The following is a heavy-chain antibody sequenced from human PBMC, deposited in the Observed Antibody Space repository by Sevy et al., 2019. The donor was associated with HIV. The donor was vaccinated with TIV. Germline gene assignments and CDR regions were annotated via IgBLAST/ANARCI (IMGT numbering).Heavy chain of an antibody. CDR3: SRVYSCGGACYYFDY. V-gene: IGHV1-69*13. CDR1: GGTFRSYI. CDR2: IITSAGKV. Sequence: ASVKVSCRTFGGTFRSYIIAWMRQAPRQGLEWMGDIITSAGKVNYAQKFRGRVTITADDSTSTTYMEMSSLRSEDTAIYYCSRVYSCGGACYYFDYWGQGTLVTVSS. J-gene: IGHJ4*02. D-gene: IGHD2-21*02.